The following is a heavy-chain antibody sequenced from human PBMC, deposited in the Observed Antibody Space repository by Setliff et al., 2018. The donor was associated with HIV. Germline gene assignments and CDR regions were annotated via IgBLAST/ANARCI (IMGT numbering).Heavy chain of an antibody. V-gene: IGHV4-59*01. CDR1: GGSISSYY. Sequence: SETLSLTCTVAGGSISSYYWSWIRQPPGKGLEWIGYIYYNGNTNYNPSLKSRVTISVDTSKNQLSLKLSSVTAADTAVYYCARGPTVTTRRVGSFDIWSQGTMVTVSS. CDR3: ARGPTVTTRRVGSFDI. D-gene: IGHD4-17*01. J-gene: IGHJ3*02. CDR2: IYYNGNT.